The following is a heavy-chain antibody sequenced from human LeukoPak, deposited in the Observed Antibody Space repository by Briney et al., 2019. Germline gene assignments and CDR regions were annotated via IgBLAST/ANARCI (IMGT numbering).Heavy chain of an antibody. D-gene: IGHD2-2*01. J-gene: IGHJ4*02. CDR1: GGTFSSYT. Sequence: SVKVSCKASGGTFSSYTISWVRQAPGQGLEWMGRIIPILGIANYAQKFQGRVTITADKSTSTAYMELSSLRSEDTAVYYCARDGLSGYCSSTSCYTSSVDYWGQGTLVTVSS. CDR3: ARDGLSGYCSSTSCYTSSVDY. V-gene: IGHV1-69*04. CDR2: IIPILGIA.